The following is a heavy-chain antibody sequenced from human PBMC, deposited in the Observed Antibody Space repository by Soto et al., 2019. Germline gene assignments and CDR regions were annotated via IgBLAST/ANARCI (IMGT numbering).Heavy chain of an antibody. Sequence: QVQLVESGGGVVQPGRPLRLSCAASGFTFSSYDMHWVRQAPGKGLEWVAVISYDGSNKYYADSVKGRFTISRDNSKNTLYLQMNSLRAEDTAVYYCAKDGPYDTTLGAFDIWGQGTMVTVSS. CDR2: ISYDGSNK. V-gene: IGHV3-30*18. CDR1: GFTFSSYD. CDR3: AKDGPYDTTLGAFDI. J-gene: IGHJ3*02. D-gene: IGHD3-22*01.